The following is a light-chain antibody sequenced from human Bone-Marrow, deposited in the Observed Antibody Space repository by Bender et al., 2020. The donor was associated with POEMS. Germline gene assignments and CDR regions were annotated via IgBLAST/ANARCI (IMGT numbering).Light chain of an antibody. CDR3: QSYDSSRSVV. J-gene: IGLJ2*01. CDR1: SSNIGAGSD. V-gene: IGLV1-40*01. CDR2: GDS. Sequence: QSVLTQPPSVSGAPGQRVAISCTGTSSNIGAGSDVHWYQQLPGRGPKLLISGDSNRPSGVPDRFSGSRSGTSASLAITGLQAEDEGDYYCQSYDSSRSVVFGGGTKVTVL.